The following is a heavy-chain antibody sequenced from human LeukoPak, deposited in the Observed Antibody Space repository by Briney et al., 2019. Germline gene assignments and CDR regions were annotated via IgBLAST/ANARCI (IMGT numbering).Heavy chain of an antibody. D-gene: IGHD2-15*01. CDR1: AFTFSSYA. Sequence: PGGSLRLSCAASAFTFSSYAMSWVRQAPGKGLEWVSAISGSGGNTYYADSVKGRFTISRDNSKDTLYLQMNSLRAEDTAVYYCAKVTCSGGNCWPHHYYGMDVWGQGTTVTVSS. J-gene: IGHJ6*02. CDR2: ISGSGGNT. CDR3: AKVTCSGGNCWPHHYYGMDV. V-gene: IGHV3-23*01.